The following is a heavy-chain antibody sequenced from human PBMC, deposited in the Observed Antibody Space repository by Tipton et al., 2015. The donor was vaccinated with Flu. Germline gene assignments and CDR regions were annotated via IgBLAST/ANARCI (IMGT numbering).Heavy chain of an antibody. J-gene: IGHJ4*02. CDR2: IYTSGST. D-gene: IGHD5-18*01. CDR3: ATAPSGYSYGYEGGD. Sequence: TLSLTCSLSGGSIRSVDYYWSWIRQPAGKGLEWIGRIYTSGSTDYNPSLESRVTISMDTSNNQFSLKLSSVTAADTAVYYCATAPSGYSYGYEGGDWGQGTLVTVSS. V-gene: IGHV4-61*02. CDR1: GGSIRSVDYY.